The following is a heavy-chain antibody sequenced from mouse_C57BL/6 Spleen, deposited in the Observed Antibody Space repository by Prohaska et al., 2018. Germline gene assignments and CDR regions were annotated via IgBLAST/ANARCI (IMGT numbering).Heavy chain of an antibody. V-gene: IGHV1-9*01. CDR2: ILPGSGST. CDR1: GYTFTGYW. Sequence: QVQLQQSGAELMKPGASVKLSCKATGYTFTGYWIEWVKQRPGHGLEWIEEILPGSGSTNYNEKFKGKATFTADTSSNTAYMQLSSLTTEDSAIYYCARGRGYDYDGSQFAYWGQGTLVTVSA. D-gene: IGHD2-4*01. J-gene: IGHJ3*01. CDR3: ARGRGYDYDGSQFAY.